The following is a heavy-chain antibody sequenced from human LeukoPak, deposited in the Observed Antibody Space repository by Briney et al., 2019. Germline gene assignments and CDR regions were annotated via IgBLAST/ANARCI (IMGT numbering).Heavy chain of an antibody. V-gene: IGHV3-33*01. CDR1: GFTFSSYG. CDR3: AREPPSDCSSTSCYDLTDP. Sequence: PGRSLRLSCAASGFTFSSYGMHWVRQAPGKGLEWVAVIWYDGSNKYYADSVKGRFTISRDNSKNTLYLQMNSLRAEDTAVYYCAREPPSDCSSTSCYDLTDPLGQGTLVNGSS. D-gene: IGHD2-2*01. J-gene: IGHJ5*02. CDR2: IWYDGSNK.